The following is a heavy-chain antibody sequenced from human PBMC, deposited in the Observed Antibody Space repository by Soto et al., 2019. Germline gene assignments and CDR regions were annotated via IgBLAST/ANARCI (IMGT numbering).Heavy chain of an antibody. CDR1: GGSISSGGYY. V-gene: IGHV4-31*03. Sequence: SETLSLTCTVSGGSISSGGYYWSWIRQHPGKGLEWIGYIYYSGSTYYNPSLKSRVTISVDTSKNQFSLKLSSVTAADTAVYYCARDVRVRGDYGMDVWGQGTTVTVSS. CDR3: ARDVRVRGDYGMDV. J-gene: IGHJ6*02. CDR2: IYYSGST. D-gene: IGHD3-10*01.